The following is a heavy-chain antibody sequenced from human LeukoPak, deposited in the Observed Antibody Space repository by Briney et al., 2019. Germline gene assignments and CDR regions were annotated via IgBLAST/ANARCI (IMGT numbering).Heavy chain of an antibody. CDR1: GYTFIGYS. V-gene: IGHV1-18*01. Sequence: GASVKVSCKASGYTFIGYSISWVRQAPGHGLEWMGWITPYNGNTNYVQNFQGRVTMTTDTSTCTAYMELRSLRSDGTAVYYCAREYGGNPGLFGYWGQGTLVTVSS. D-gene: IGHD4-23*01. J-gene: IGHJ4*02. CDR2: ITPYNGNT. CDR3: AREYGGNPGLFGY.